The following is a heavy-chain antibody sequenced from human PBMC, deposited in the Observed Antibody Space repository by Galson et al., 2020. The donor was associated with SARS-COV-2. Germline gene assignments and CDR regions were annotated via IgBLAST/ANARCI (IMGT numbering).Heavy chain of an antibody. Sequence: ASVKVSCRASGYTFTSYGISWVRQAPGQGLEWMGWISAYNGNTNYAQKLQGRVTMTTDTSTSTAYMELRSLRSDDTAVYYCAGEWVPYYDMLTGSFAFDCCGQGTLVTVAS. V-gene: IGHV1-18*04. CDR3: AGEWVPYYDMLTGSFAFDC. CDR1: GYTFTSYG. D-gene: IGHD3-9*01. CDR2: ISAYNGNT. J-gene: IGHJ4*02.